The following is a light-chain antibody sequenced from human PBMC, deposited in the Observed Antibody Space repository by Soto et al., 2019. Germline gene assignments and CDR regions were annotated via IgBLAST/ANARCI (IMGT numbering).Light chain of an antibody. Sequence: EIVLTQSPGTLSLSPGERATLSCRASQSVSSSYLAWYQQKPGQAPRLLIYDASSRATGIPDRFSGSGSGTDFNLTISRLEPEDFAVYYCQQYCSSPRTFGQGTKVEIK. CDR2: DAS. J-gene: IGKJ1*01. V-gene: IGKV3-20*01. CDR1: QSVSSSY. CDR3: QQYCSSPRT.